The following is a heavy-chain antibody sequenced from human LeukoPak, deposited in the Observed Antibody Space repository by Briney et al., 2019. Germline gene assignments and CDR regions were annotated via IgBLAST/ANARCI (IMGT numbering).Heavy chain of an antibody. J-gene: IGHJ4*02. CDR2: INHSGST. V-gene: IGHV4-34*01. Sequence: PSETLSLTRAVYGGSFSGYYWSWIPQPPGGGLEWIGEINHSGSTNYNPSLKSRVTISVETSKNQFSLKLSSVTAADTAVYYCARRKLVVRGVIRRYFDYWGQGTLVTVSS. D-gene: IGHD3-10*01. CDR1: GGSFSGYY. CDR3: ARRKLVVRGVIRRYFDY.